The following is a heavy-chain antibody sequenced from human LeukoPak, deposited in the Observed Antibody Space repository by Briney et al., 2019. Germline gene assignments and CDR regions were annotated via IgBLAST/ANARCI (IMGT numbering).Heavy chain of an antibody. D-gene: IGHD3-16*01. V-gene: IGHV3-21*01. Sequence: GGSLRLSCAASGFTFSSYSMNWVRQAPGKGLERVSSISSSSSYIYYADSAKGRFTISRDNAKNALYLQMNSLRAEDTAVYYCGVPLGTKGNWGQGTLVTVSS. CDR2: ISSSSSYI. J-gene: IGHJ4*02. CDR3: GVPLGTKGN. CDR1: GFTFSSYS.